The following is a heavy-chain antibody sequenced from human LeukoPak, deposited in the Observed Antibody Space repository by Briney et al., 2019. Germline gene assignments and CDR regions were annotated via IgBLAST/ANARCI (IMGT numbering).Heavy chain of an antibody. CDR3: ARYDSRGSGSTQLEY. Sequence: PSETLSLTCAVSGYSISIAYYWGWLRRPPGKGLEWIGRIFRGGSTSYNPSLMSRLTMSMDTSKNQFSLQLTSVTAADTAVYYCARYDSRGSGSTQLEYWGQGILVTISS. CDR2: IFRGGST. J-gene: IGHJ4*02. V-gene: IGHV4-38-2*01. CDR1: GYSISIAYY. D-gene: IGHD3-3*01.